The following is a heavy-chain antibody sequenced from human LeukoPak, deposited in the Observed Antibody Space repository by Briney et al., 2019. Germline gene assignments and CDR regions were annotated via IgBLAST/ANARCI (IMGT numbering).Heavy chain of an antibody. V-gene: IGHV4-34*01. J-gene: IGHJ5*02. CDR2: ITHSGGT. Sequence: KPSETLSLTCAVNGGSLSGYFYTWIRQPPGKGLEWIGEITHSGGTIYNSSLKSRVTVSVDTSKNQFSLKLNSVTAADTAVYYCARGRYYDYVWGSYRYNWFDPWGQGTLVTVSS. D-gene: IGHD3-16*02. CDR1: GGSLSGYF. CDR3: ARGRYYDYVWGSYRYNWFDP.